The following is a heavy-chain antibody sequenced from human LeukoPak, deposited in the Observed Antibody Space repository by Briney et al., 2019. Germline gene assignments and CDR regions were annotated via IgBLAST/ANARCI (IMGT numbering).Heavy chain of an antibody. CDR1: GFTVSSNY. CDR2: IYSGGST. Sequence: GGSLRLSCAASGFTVSSNYMSWVRQAPGKGLEWVSVIYSGGSTYYADSVKGRFTISRDNSKNTLYLQMNSLSAEDTAVYYCARDTAAAGWSRFDYWGQGTLVTVSS. J-gene: IGHJ4*02. V-gene: IGHV3-66*01. CDR3: ARDTAAAGWSRFDY. D-gene: IGHD6-13*01.